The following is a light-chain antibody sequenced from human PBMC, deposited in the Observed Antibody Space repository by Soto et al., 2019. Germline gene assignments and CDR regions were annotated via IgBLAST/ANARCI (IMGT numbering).Light chain of an antibody. Sequence: QSALTQPPSASGSPGQSVTISCTGTSGDVGGYNYVSWYQQHPGKAPKLMIYEVTQRPSGVPDRFSGSKSGNTASLTVSGLQAEXEADYYCSSYAGSNNLLFGGGTKLTVL. CDR2: EVT. CDR1: SGDVGGYNY. J-gene: IGLJ3*02. V-gene: IGLV2-8*01. CDR3: SSYAGSNNLL.